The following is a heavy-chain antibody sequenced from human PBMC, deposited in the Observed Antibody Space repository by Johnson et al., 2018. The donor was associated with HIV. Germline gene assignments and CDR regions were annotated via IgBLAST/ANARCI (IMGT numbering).Heavy chain of an antibody. J-gene: IGHJ3*02. Sequence: QVQLVESGGDVVQPGGSLRLSCAASGLTFSSYGMHWVRQAPGKGLEWVAFIRYDGSNKYYVDSVKGRFTISRDSSKNTLYLQMNSLRPEDTAVYYCAKHNGLDSSWPFDAFDIWGQGTRVTVSS. V-gene: IGHV3-30*02. CDR1: GLTFSSYG. CDR3: AKHNGLDSSWPFDAFDI. CDR2: IRYDGSNK. D-gene: IGHD6-13*01.